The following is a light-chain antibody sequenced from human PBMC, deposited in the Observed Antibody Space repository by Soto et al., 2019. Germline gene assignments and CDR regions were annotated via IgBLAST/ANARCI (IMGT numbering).Light chain of an antibody. J-gene: IGKJ4*02. V-gene: IGKV1-5*01. CDR3: QQYNSSQLT. Sequence: DIQMTQSPSTLSASVGDRVTITCRANQSISTWLAWYQQKPGKAPKLLIYEASTLESGVPSRFSAGGSGADFTLIISSQQPDDFATYDCQQYNSSQLTFGGGTKVEIK. CDR1: QSISTW. CDR2: EAS.